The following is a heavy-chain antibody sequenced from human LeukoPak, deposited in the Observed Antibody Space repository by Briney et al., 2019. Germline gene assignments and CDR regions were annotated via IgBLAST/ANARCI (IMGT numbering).Heavy chain of an antibody. D-gene: IGHD6-13*01. CDR3: AGQIASAGTAGFDF. CDR1: GGSISSYY. V-gene: IGHV4-4*07. J-gene: IGHJ4*02. CDR2: IYSTGST. Sequence: SETLSLTCTVSGGSISSYYWSWIRQPAGKELEWIGRIYSTGSTNYNPSLKSRVTMSVDTSKNQFSLRLRSVTAADTAVYYCAGQIASAGTAGFDFWGQGALVTVSS.